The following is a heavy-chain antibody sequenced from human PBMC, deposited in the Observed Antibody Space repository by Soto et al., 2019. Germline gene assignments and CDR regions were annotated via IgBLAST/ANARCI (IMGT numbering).Heavy chain of an antibody. Sequence: SETLSLTCTVSGGSISSSSYYWGWIRQPPGKGLEWIGSIYYSGSTYYNPSLKSRVTISVDTSKNQFSLKLSSVTAADTAVYYCARDKGAGVADKDAFDIWAQGTXVPVSS. CDR2: IYYSGST. CDR3: ARDKGAGVADKDAFDI. V-gene: IGHV4-39*07. CDR1: GGSISSSSYY. D-gene: IGHD3-3*01. J-gene: IGHJ3*02.